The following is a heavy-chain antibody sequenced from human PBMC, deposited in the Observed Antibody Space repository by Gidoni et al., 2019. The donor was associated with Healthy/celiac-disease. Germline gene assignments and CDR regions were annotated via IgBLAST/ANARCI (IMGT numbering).Heavy chain of an antibody. CDR3: TRLFCSGGSCYDDYYYGMYV. J-gene: IGHJ6*02. D-gene: IGHD2-15*01. Sequence: EVQLVESGGGLVQTGGSLTLSCAASGFTFSGSAMHCVRQASGNGLAWVGRIRSKANRYATAYAASVKGSFTISRDDSKNTAYLQMNSLKTEDTAVYYCTRLFCSGGSCYDDYYYGMYVWGQGTTVTVSS. V-gene: IGHV3-73*01. CDR2: IRSKANRYAT. CDR1: GFTFSGSA.